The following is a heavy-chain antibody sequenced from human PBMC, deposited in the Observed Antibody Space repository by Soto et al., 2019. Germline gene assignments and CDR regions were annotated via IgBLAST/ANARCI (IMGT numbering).Heavy chain of an antibody. Sequence: SVKVSCKASGGTFSSYTISWVRQAPGQGLGWMGRIIPILGIANYAQKFQGRVTITADNSKNTLYLQMGSLRAEDMAVYYCARETYYYGSGRHPAFDPWGQGTLVTVSS. J-gene: IGHJ5*02. CDR1: GGTFSSYT. D-gene: IGHD3-10*01. CDR3: ARETYYYGSGRHPAFDP. V-gene: IGHV1-69*04. CDR2: IIPILGIA.